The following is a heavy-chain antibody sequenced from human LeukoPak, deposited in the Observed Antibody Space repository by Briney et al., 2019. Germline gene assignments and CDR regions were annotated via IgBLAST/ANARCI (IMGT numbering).Heavy chain of an antibody. J-gene: IGHJ4*02. CDR3: AKAGGWTNYFDY. CDR2: ISAGGGST. CDR1: GFSFSNYG. D-gene: IGHD6-19*01. Sequence: GGSPRLSCAASGFSFSNYGMNWVRQAPGKGLEWVSAISAGGGSTYYADSVKGRFTISRDNSKNTLYLQLNSLRAEDTAVYYCAKAGGWTNYFDYWGQGTLVTVSS. V-gene: IGHV3-23*01.